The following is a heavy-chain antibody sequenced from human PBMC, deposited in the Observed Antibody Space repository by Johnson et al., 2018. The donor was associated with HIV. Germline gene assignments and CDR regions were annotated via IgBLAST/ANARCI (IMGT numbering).Heavy chain of an antibody. D-gene: IGHD1-7*01. CDR2: INWNGGSR. Sequence: VQLVESGGGVVRPGGSLRLSCAASGFTFDDYGMSWVRQAPGKGLEWVAGINWNGGSRGYADSVKGRFTISRDNSKNTLYLQMKSMKTEDTAVYYCTTDANWNYGQGAFDVWGQGTTVTVSS. J-gene: IGHJ3*01. CDR1: GFTFDDYG. V-gene: IGHV3-20*04. CDR3: TTDANWNYGQGAFDV.